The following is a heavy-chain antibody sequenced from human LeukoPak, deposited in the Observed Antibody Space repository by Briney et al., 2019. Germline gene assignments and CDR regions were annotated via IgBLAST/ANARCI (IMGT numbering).Heavy chain of an antibody. Sequence: PGGSLRLSCAASGFTFSNYAMSWVRQAPGKGLEWVSAISGSGGSTYYADSVKGRFTISRDNSKNTLYLQMNSLRAEDTAVYYCAKDSYYDSSGYPDYWGQGTLVTVSS. V-gene: IGHV3-23*01. J-gene: IGHJ4*02. CDR1: GFTFSNYA. CDR2: ISGSGGST. D-gene: IGHD3-22*01. CDR3: AKDSYYDSSGYPDY.